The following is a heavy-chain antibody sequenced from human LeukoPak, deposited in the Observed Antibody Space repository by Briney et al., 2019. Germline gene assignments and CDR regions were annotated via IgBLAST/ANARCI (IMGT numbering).Heavy chain of an antibody. Sequence: SETLSLTCAVYGGSFSGYYWSWIRQPPGKGLVWIGEINHSGSTNYNPSLKSRVTMSVDTSKNQFSLKLSSVTAADTAVYYCARGPSSGWYLSYWGQGTLVTVSS. D-gene: IGHD6-19*01. CDR3: ARGPSSGWYLSY. CDR2: INHSGST. J-gene: IGHJ4*02. V-gene: IGHV4-34*01. CDR1: GGSFSGYY.